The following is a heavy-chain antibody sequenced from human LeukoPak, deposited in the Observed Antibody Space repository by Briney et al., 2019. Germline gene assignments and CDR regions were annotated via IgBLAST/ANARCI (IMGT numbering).Heavy chain of an antibody. CDR2: INPNSGGT. CDR3: AKEERYSGYEIDY. V-gene: IGHV1-2*02. CDR1: GYTFTGYY. D-gene: IGHD5-12*01. J-gene: IGHJ4*02. Sequence: ASVKVSCKTSGYTFTGYYMHWVRQAPGQGLEWMGWINPNSGGTNYAQKFQGRVTMTRDTSISTAYMELSRLRSDDTAVYYCAKEERYSGYEIDYWGQGTLVTVSS.